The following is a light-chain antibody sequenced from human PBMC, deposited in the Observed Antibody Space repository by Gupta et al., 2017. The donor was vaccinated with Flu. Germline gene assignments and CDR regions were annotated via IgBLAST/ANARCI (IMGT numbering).Light chain of an antibody. CDR2: GAS. J-gene: IGKJ1*01. CDR1: QSVSSSY. V-gene: IGKV3-20*01. Sequence: ERATRSCRASQSVSSSYLAWYQQKPGQAPRLLIYGASSRATGIPDRFSGSGSGTDFTLTISRLEPEDFAVYYCQQYGSSPGTFGQGTKVEIK. CDR3: QQYGSSPGT.